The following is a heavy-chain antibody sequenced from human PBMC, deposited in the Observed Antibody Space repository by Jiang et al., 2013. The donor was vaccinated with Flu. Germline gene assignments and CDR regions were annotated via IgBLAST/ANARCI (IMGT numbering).Heavy chain of an antibody. J-gene: IGHJ4*02. CDR3: AHKEYSGRGTLFDY. CDR1: GFSLSTSGVG. Sequence: KPTQTLTLTCTFSGFSLSTSGVGVGWIRQPPGKALEWLALIYWDDDKRYSPSLKSRLTITKDTSKNQVVLTMTNMDPVDTATYYCAHKEYSGRGTLFDYWGQGTLVTVSS. V-gene: IGHV2-5*02. CDR2: IYWDDDK. D-gene: IGHD6-6*01.